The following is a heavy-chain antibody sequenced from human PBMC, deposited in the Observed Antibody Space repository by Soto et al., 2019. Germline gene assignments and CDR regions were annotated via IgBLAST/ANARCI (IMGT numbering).Heavy chain of an antibody. CDR2: INAGNGNT. CDR3: ARSPEYYDFWSGYYYFDY. CDR1: GYTFTSYA. Sequence: QVQLVQSGAEVKKPGASVKVSCKASGYTFTSYAMHWVRQAPGQRLEWMGWINAGNGNTKYSQKVQRRATITRDKSASTAYMELSSLRSEDTAIYYCARSPEYYDFWSGYYYFDYWGQGTLVTVSS. J-gene: IGHJ4*02. D-gene: IGHD3-3*01. V-gene: IGHV1-3*01.